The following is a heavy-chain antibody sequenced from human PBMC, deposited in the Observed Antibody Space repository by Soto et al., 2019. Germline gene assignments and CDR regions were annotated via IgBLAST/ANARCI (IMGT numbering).Heavy chain of an antibody. D-gene: IGHD3-3*01. J-gene: IGHJ5*02. CDR2: IYYSGST. V-gene: IGHV4-39*01. CDR3: ARRSGYDFWSGYYLAWFDP. Sequence: SETLSLTCTVSGGSISSSIYYWGWIRQPPGKGLEWIGSIYYSGSTYYNPSLKSRVTISVDTSKNQFSLKLSSVTAADTAVYYCARRSGYDFWSGYYLAWFDPWGQGTLVTVSS. CDR1: GGSISSSIYY.